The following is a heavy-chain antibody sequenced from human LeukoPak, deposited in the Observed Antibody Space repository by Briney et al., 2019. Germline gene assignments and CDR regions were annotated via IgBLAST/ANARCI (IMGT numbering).Heavy chain of an antibody. J-gene: IGHJ4*02. CDR3: ARAVGPHRPFDY. V-gene: IGHV4-61*02. CDR2: IYTSGTT. Sequence: SETLSLTCNVSGGSISSGSYYWSWIRQPAGKGLEWIGRIYTSGTTNYNPSLKSRVTISVDTSKNQFSLKMTSVTAADTAFFYCARAVGPHRPFDYWGQGTLVTVSS. CDR1: GGSISSGSYY. D-gene: IGHD1-26*01.